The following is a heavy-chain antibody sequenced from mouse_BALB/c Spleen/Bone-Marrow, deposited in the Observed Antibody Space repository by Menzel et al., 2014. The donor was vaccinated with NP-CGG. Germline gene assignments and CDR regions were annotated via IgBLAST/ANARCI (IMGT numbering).Heavy chain of an antibody. CDR3: ARDRGGYGYAMDY. D-gene: IGHD2-14*01. CDR1: GFSLXNYG. CDR2: IWAGGST. V-gene: IGHV2-9*02. J-gene: IGHJ4*01. Sequence: VKLVESGPGLVAPSQSLSIPCAVSGFSLXNYGVHWVRQPPGKGLEWLGVIWAGGSTNYNSTLMSRLSISKDNSKSQVFLKMNSLQTDDTAMCYCARDRGGYGYAMDYWGQGTSVTVSS.